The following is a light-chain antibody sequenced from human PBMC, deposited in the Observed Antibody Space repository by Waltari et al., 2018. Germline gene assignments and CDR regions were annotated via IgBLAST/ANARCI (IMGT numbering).Light chain of an antibody. V-gene: IGKV1-5*03. Sequence: DSQMTQSPSTLSASAGERVTITCRASQSISFWLAWYQQKPGKAPNLLIYKASTLETRVPSRFSGSGSGTEFTLTISSLQPDDFATYYCQHYSTYPLTFGGGTKVEIK. CDR2: KAS. CDR3: QHYSTYPLT. CDR1: QSISFW. J-gene: IGKJ4*01.